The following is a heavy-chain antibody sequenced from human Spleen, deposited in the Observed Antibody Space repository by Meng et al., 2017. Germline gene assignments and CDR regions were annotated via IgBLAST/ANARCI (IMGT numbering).Heavy chain of an antibody. J-gene: IGHJ4*02. V-gene: IGHV3-23*03. CDR3: AGGDYYDSSGYYYGATY. D-gene: IGHD3-22*01. Sequence: GGSLRLSCAASGFTFSNYAMTWVRQAPGKGLEWVSVIYSGGSTYYADSVKGRFTISRDNSKNALYLQMSSLRADDTAVYYCAGGDYYDSSGYYYGATYWGQGSLVTVSS. CDR1: GFTFSNYA. CDR2: IYSGGST.